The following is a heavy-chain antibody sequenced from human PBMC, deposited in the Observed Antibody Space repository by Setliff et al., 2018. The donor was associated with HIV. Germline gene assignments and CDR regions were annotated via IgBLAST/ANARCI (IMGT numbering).Heavy chain of an antibody. CDR3: ARILLYDSSAYFVNAFDI. D-gene: IGHD3-22*01. V-gene: IGHV4-59*08. Sequence: SETLSLTCSVSGASVNYNTWSWIRQAPGKGLQWIGFIYNSVTTNYNPSLKSRATISLDTSKNQFYLKLSSVTAADTAVYYCARILLYDSSAYFVNAFDIWGQGTVVTVS. J-gene: IGHJ3*02. CDR2: IYNSVTT. CDR1: GASVNYNT.